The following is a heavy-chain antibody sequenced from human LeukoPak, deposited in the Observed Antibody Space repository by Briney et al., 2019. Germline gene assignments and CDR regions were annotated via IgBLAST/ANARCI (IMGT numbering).Heavy chain of an antibody. V-gene: IGHV3-53*05. J-gene: IGHJ6*02. CDR3: AKDLHAFTRSFYYGMDA. CDR2: IYNDGST. Sequence: PSETLSLTCTVSGGSISSSDYYWGWIRQPPGKGLEWVSIIYNDGSTYYADSMKGRFTISRDNSKNTLYLQMNSLRAEDTAVYYCAKDLHAFTRSFYYGMDAWGQGTTVTVSS. CDR1: GGSISSSDYY.